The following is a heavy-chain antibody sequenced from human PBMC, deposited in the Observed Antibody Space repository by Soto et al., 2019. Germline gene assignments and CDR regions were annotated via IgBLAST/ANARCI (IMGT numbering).Heavy chain of an antibody. J-gene: IGHJ4*02. V-gene: IGHV3-15*01. CDR3: TTGEVDYYDSSGYNY. CDR1: GFTFDNAW. D-gene: IGHD3-22*01. Sequence: EVQLVEPGGGLVKPGGSLRLSCAASGFTFDNAWMSWFRQAPGKGLEWVGRIKSKTDGGTTDYAAPVKGRFTISRDDSKNTLYLQMNSLKTEDTAVYYCTTGEVDYYDSSGYNYWGQGTLVTVSS. CDR2: IKSKTDGGTT.